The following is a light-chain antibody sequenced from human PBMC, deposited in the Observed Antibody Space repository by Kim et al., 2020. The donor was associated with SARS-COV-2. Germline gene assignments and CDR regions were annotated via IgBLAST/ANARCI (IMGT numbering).Light chain of an antibody. V-gene: IGKV1-33*01. Sequence: DIQMTQSPSSLSAFVGDRVTITCQASQDISKFLNWYQHRPGKAPKFLISAASNLETGVPSRFSGSGSGTNFTFTISSLQPEDFATYYCQQYNHLPPCFGQGTRLEIK. CDR2: AAS. J-gene: IGKJ5*01. CDR1: QDISKF. CDR3: QQYNHLPPC.